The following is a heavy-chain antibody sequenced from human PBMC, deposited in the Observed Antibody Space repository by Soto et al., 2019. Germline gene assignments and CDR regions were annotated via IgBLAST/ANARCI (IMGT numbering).Heavy chain of an antibody. CDR2: IIPIFGTA. J-gene: IGHJ6*02. D-gene: IGHD3-9*01. CDR1: GVTLSSYA. V-gene: IGHV1-69*06. CDR3: ARDHDILTGYYHTNQYYYYGMDV. Sequence: SVKVSCKASGVTLSSYAISWVRQAPGQGLEWMGGIIPIFGTANYAQKFQGRVTITADKSTSTAYMELSSLRSEDTAVYYCARDHDILTGYYHTNQYYYYGMDVWGQGTTVTVSS.